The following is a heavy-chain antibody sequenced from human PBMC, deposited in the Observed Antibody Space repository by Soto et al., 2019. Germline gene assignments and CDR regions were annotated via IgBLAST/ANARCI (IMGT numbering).Heavy chain of an antibody. CDR3: ARGEESFLWFGELTNLFDS. CDR2: ISAYNGNT. D-gene: IGHD3-10*01. Sequence: ASVKRACKASGYTFPSSGISWVRQAPGQGLEWMGWISAYNGNTYYAQKLQGRVTMTTDTSTSTAYMDLRSLRSDDTAVDYCARGEESFLWFGELTNLFDSWGQGTRVT. CDR1: GYTFPSSG. V-gene: IGHV1-18*01. J-gene: IGHJ5*01.